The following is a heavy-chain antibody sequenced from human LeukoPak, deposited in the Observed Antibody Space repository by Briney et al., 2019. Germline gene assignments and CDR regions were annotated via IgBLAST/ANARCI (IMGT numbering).Heavy chain of an antibody. Sequence: GASVKVSCKPSGYSFTNYGISWMRQAPGQGPEWMGWISGENGNTNYAQKFQARFTMTTNTSTGVAYMELRSLRSDDTAVSYCARWGVHGTTTYCFDYWGQGSLVTVSS. CDR3: ARWGVHGTTTYCFDY. CDR1: GYSFTNYG. J-gene: IGHJ4*02. CDR2: ISGENGNT. V-gene: IGHV1-18*04. D-gene: IGHD2/OR15-2a*01.